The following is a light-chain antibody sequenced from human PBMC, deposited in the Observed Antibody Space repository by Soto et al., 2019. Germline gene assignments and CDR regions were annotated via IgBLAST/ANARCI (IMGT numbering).Light chain of an antibody. Sequence: QPVLTQSPSASASPGASVKLTWTLSSGHSDYASAGHQQQPEKGPRYLMKVTSDGSHTKGDGIPDRFSGSSSGADRYLTISSLRSDDEADYYCQAWGTGGVFGGGTKVTAL. CDR3: QAWGTGGV. J-gene: IGLJ3*02. V-gene: IGLV4-69*01. CDR2: VTSDGSH. CDR1: SGHSDYA.